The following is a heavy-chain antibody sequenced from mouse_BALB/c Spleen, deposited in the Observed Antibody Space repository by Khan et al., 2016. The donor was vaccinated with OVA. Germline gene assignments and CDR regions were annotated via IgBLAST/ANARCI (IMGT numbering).Heavy chain of an antibody. CDR1: GYTFTDYN. Sequence: VQLQQSGPELVKPGASVKISCKASGYTFTDYNMHWVKQSHGKSLEWIGYIYPYNDGTVYNQKFKTKATLTVDTSSSTAYMELRSLTSEDSAVYYWARWDYGSNYWCFDVWGAGTTVTVSS. CDR3: ARWDYGSNYWCFDV. J-gene: IGHJ1*01. CDR2: IYPYNDGT. V-gene: IGHV1S29*02. D-gene: IGHD1-1*01.